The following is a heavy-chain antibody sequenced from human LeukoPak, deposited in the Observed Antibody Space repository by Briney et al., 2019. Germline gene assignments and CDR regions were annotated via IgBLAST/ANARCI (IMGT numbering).Heavy chain of an antibody. J-gene: IGHJ4*02. V-gene: IGHV3-53*01. Sequence: PGGSLRLSCAASRFTFSRYSISWVRQAPGKGLECVSVIYTGGDTYYADSVKGRFTISRDDSKNTLFLQMNSLRAEDTAVYYCASRPRGGAALDYWGQGTLVTVSS. CDR3: ASRPRGGAALDY. D-gene: IGHD6-6*01. CDR1: RFTFSRYS. CDR2: IYTGGDT.